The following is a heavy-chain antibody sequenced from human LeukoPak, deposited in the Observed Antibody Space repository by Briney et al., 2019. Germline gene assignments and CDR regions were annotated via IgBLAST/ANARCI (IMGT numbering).Heavy chain of an antibody. D-gene: IGHD3-22*01. CDR3: ARDLEDSSPFGAFDM. V-gene: IGHV3-33*01. J-gene: IGHJ3*02. CDR1: GFTSSNYG. Sequence: PGRSLRLSCAASGFTSSNYGMHWVRQVPGKGLEWVAAIWIDGIKNYYADSVKGRLTISRDNSKNTLYLQVNSLRAEDRAVYYCARDLEDSSPFGAFDMWGQGTMVTVSS. CDR2: IWIDGIKN.